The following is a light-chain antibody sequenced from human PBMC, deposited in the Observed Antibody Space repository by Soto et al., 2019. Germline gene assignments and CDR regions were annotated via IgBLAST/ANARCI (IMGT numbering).Light chain of an antibody. CDR1: QSVSSN. CDR2: GAS. Sequence: EIVMTQSPATLSVSPGERATLSCRASQSVSSNLAWYQQKPGQAPRLLIYGASSRATGIPDRFSGSGSGTEFTLTISSLQSEDFAVYYCQQSNNWPWTFGQGTKVDIK. V-gene: IGKV3D-15*01. CDR3: QQSNNWPWT. J-gene: IGKJ1*01.